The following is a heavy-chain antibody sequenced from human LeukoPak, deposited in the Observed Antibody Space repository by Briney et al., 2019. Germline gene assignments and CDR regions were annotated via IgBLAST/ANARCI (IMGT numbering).Heavy chain of an antibody. J-gene: IGHJ5*02. CDR2: IIPILGIA. CDR3: ARVVRVFLEWLLEVPWFDP. CDR1: GGTFSSCA. Sequence: SVKVSCKASGGTFSSCAISWVRQAPGQGLEWMGRIIPILGIANYAQKFQGRVTITADKSTSTAYMELSSLRSEDTAVYYCARVVRVFLEWLLEVPWFDPWGQGTLVTVSS. V-gene: IGHV1-69*04. D-gene: IGHD3-3*01.